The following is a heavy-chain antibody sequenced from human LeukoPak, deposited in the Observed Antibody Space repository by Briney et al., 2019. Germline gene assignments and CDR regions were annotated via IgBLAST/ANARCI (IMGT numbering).Heavy chain of an antibody. CDR1: GFTFSTYS. D-gene: IGHD3-16*01. CDR2: ISSSSSII. J-gene: IGHJ4*02. CDR3: GRDYEERTTDY. V-gene: IGHV3-48*04. Sequence: GGSLRLSCAASGFTFSTYSMNWVRQAPGKGLEWVSYISSSSSIINYAESVRGRFTISRDNAKNLLYLQMNSLRAEDTAVYYCGRDYEERTTDYWGQETLVTVSS.